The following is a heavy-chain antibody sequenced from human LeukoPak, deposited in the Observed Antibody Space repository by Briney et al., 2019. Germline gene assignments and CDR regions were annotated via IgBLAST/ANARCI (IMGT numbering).Heavy chain of an antibody. CDR2: INWDGGST. CDR3: AKSGGASYSTSRTGFDY. V-gene: IGHV3-20*04. CDR1: GFTFDDYG. J-gene: IGHJ4*02. D-gene: IGHD6-13*01. Sequence: GGSLRLSCAASGFTFDDYGMSWVRQAPGKGLEWVSGINWDGGSTGYADSVKGRFTISRDNAKNSLYLQMNSLRAEDTALYYCAKSGGASYSTSRTGFDYWGQGTLVTVSS.